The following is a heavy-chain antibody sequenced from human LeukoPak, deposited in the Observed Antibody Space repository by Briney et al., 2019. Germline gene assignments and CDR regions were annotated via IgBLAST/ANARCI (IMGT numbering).Heavy chain of an antibody. J-gene: IGHJ4*02. D-gene: IGHD6-25*01. CDR3: ARDPGRSSGLPGKY. CDR2: IYSDRRT. V-gene: IGHV3-53*01. Sequence: GGSLRLSCAASGFSVRSHYMSWVRQAPGKGLEWVAVIYSDRRTHYGDSVKGRFTISRDNSNNTLYLQMSSLRAEDTAVYYCARDPGRSSGLPGKYWDQGTLVTVSS. CDR1: GFSVRSHY.